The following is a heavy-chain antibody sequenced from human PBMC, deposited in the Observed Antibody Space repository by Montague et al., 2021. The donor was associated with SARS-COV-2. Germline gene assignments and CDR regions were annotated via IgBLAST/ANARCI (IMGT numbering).Heavy chain of an antibody. CDR1: GGSISSYD. J-gene: IGHJ4*02. D-gene: IGHD3-3*01. Sequence: SETLSLTCTVSGGSISSYDYCWIRQPPGKGLEWIGYIYYSGSNNXNPSLKSRVPISVDTSKNQFSLRLSSVPAADTAVYYCAGERITIFGVVTWPAYCDYWGQGTLVTVSS. CDR2: IYYSGSN. V-gene: IGHV4-59*01. CDR3: AGERITIFGVVTWPAYCDY.